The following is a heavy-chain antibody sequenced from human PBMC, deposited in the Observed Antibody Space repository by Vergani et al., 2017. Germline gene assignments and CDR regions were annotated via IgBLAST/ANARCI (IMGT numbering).Heavy chain of an antibody. D-gene: IGHD6-6*01. V-gene: IGHV3-23*01. CDR2: ISGSGGST. J-gene: IGHJ4*02. Sequence: EVQLLESGGGLVQPGGSLRLSCAASGFTFSSYAMSWVRQAPGKGLEWVSAISGSGGSTYYADSVKGRFTISRDNSKNTLYLQMNSLRAEDTAVYYCARDRMSIAAPPPGYYFDYWGQGTLATVSS. CDR1: GFTFSSYA. CDR3: ARDRMSIAAPPPGYYFDY.